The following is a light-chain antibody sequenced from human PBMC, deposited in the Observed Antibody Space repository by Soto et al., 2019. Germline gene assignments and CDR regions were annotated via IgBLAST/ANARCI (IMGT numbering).Light chain of an antibody. CDR2: DAS. J-gene: IGKJ5*01. V-gene: IGKV3-15*01. Sequence: IEMTQSPATLSASPGDRSTLSCRASQPVNNNLAWYQQRPGQXPRXXIYDASTRATGIPDRFSGSGSGTEFTITINSLQSEDSAVYYCQQHNQWPITFGQGTRLEIK. CDR3: QQHNQWPIT. CDR1: QPVNNN.